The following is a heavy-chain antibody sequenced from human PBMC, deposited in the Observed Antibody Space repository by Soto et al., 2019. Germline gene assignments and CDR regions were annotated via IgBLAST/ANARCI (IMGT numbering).Heavy chain of an antibody. D-gene: IGHD6-6*01. CDR3: ARSSSPRDRYYYYGMDV. CDR1: GYSFTSYW. V-gene: IGHV5-10-1*01. J-gene: IGHJ6*02. Sequence: PGESLKISCKGSGYSFTSYWISWVRQMPGKGLEWMGRIDPSDSYTNYSPSFQGHVTISADKSISTAYLQWSSLKASDTAMYYCARSSSPRDRYYYYGMDVWGQGTTVTVS. CDR2: IDPSDSYT.